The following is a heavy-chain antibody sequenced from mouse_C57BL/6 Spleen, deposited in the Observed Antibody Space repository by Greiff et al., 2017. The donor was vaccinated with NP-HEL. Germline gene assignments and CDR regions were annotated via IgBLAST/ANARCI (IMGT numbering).Heavy chain of an antibody. CDR3: TRVYGSRASDAMDY. J-gene: IGHJ4*01. CDR2: IDPETGGT. Sequence: VQLQQSGAELVRPGASVTLSCKASGYTFTDYEMHWVKQTPVHGLEWIGAIDPETGGTASNQKFKGKAILTADKSSSTAYMELRSLTSGDSAVYYSTRVYGSRASDAMDYWGQGTSVTVSS. D-gene: IGHD1-1*01. CDR1: GYTFTDYE. V-gene: IGHV1-15*01.